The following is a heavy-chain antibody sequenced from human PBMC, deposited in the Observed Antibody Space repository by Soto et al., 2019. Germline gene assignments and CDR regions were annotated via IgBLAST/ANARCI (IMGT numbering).Heavy chain of an antibody. CDR3: ARTTWSGYYYTTFYFDY. CDR2: IKQDGSEK. CDR1: GFTFGSYW. J-gene: IGHJ4*02. Sequence: EVHLVESGGGLVQPGGSLRLSCAVSGFTFGSYWMTWVRQAPGKGLEWVANIKQDGSEKDSVDSVKGRFTISRDNAKNSLYLQMNSLRAEDTAVHYCARTTWSGYYYTTFYFDYWGQGTLVTVSS. D-gene: IGHD3-22*01. V-gene: IGHV3-7*01.